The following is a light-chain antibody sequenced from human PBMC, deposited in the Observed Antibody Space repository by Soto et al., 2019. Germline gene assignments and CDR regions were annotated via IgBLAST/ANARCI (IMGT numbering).Light chain of an antibody. V-gene: IGKV3-11*01. CDR1: QSVSSG. Sequence: EIVLTQSPATLSLSPGERATLSCRASQSVSSGLACYQQKPGQDPRLLIYDASNRATGIPARFSGSGSGTDFTLTISSLEPEDFAVYYCQQRSSWPTFGQGTKVEIK. CDR3: QQRSSWPT. CDR2: DAS. J-gene: IGKJ1*01.